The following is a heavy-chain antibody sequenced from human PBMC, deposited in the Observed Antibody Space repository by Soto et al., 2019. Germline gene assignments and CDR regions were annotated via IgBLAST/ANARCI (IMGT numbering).Heavy chain of an antibody. J-gene: IGHJ5*02. D-gene: IGHD1-1*01. CDR2: IHRDGSST. CDR1: GFTFSSYW. CDR3: AREWKIVSLDP. V-gene: IGHV3-74*01. Sequence: PGGSLRLSCAASGFTFSSYWMHWVRQVPGKGLVWVSRIHRDGSSTGYADSVKGRFTISRDNAKNTPYLQMNSLRAEDTAVYYCAREWKIVSLDPWGQGTLVTVSS.